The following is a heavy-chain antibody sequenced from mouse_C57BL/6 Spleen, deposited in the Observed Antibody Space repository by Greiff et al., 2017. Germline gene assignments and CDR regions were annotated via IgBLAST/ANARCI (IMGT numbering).Heavy chain of an antibody. Sequence: QVQLQQPGAELVRPGSSVKLSCKASGYTFTSYWMHWVKQRPIQGLEWIGNIDPSDSETHYNQKFKDKATLTVDKSSSTAYMQLSSLTSEDSAVYYCAREGDPPWFAYWGQGTLVTVSA. CDR1: GYTFTSYW. V-gene: IGHV1-52*01. CDR3: AREGDPPWFAY. J-gene: IGHJ3*01. D-gene: IGHD3-3*01. CDR2: IDPSDSET.